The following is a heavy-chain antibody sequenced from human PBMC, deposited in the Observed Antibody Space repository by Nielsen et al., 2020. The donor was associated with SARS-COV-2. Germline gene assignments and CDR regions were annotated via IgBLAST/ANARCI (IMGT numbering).Heavy chain of an antibody. CDR3: AKIAVAGPTYTDY. CDR2: ISWNSGSI. V-gene: IGHV3-9*01. D-gene: IGHD6-19*01. J-gene: IGHJ4*02. CDR1: GSTFDDYA. Sequence: GGSLRLSCAASGSTFDDYAMHWVRQAPGKGLEWVSGISWNSGSIGYADSVKGRFTISRDNAKNSLYLRMNSLRAEDTALYYCAKIAVAGPTYTDYWGQGTLVTVSS.